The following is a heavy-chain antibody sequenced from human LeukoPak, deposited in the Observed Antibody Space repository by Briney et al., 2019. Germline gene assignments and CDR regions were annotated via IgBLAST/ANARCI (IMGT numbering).Heavy chain of an antibody. Sequence: GGSLRLSCAASGFTFSSYWMSWVRQAPGKGLEWVANIKQDGSEKYYVDPVKGRLTISRDNAKNSLYLQMNSLRAEDTAAYYCARVGEYSSSWYFDYWGQGTLVTVSS. D-gene: IGHD6-13*01. J-gene: IGHJ4*02. CDR2: IKQDGSEK. CDR1: GFTFSSYW. V-gene: IGHV3-7*01. CDR3: ARVGEYSSSWYFDY.